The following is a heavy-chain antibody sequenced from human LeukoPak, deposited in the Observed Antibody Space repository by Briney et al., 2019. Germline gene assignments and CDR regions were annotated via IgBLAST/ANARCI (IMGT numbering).Heavy chain of an antibody. CDR2: ISYDGSNE. CDR1: GFTFSSYV. CDR3: ARVSGYDWESFYDY. Sequence: GGSLRLSCAASGFTFSSYVMHWVRQAPGKGLEWVAIISYDGSNEYYADSVKGRFTISRDNSKNTLYLQMNSLRAADTAMYYCARVSGYDWESFYDYWGQGSLVTVSS. D-gene: IGHD5-12*01. J-gene: IGHJ4*02. V-gene: IGHV3-30*04.